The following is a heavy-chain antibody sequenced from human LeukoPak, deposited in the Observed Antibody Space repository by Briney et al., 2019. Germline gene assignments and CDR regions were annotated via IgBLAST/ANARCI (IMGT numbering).Heavy chain of an antibody. CDR2: ISSSSSTI. Sequence: GGSLRLSCAASGFTFSSYSMNWVRQAPGKGLEWVSYISSSSSTIYYADSVKGRFTISRDNAKNSLYLQMNSLRAEDTAVYYCARPGSPVRESPESVPAAQANLPFDYWGQGTLVTVSS. J-gene: IGHJ4*02. V-gene: IGHV3-48*04. CDR1: GFTFSSYS. CDR3: ARPGSPVRESPESVPAAQANLPFDY. D-gene: IGHD2-2*01.